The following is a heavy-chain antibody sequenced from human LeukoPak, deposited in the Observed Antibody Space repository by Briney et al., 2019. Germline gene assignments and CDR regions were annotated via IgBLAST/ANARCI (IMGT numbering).Heavy chain of an antibody. CDR1: GFTFRNFW. Sequence: HPGGSLRLSCAASGFTFRNFWMSWVRLAPGRGLEWVANIHPEGNEKYHVESVKGRFTISRDDAKSSLFLQMNGLRAEDTAVYYCARGDAFSGDHWGQGTLVTVSS. CDR3: ARGDAFSGDH. J-gene: IGHJ4*02. CDR2: IHPEGNEK. V-gene: IGHV3-7*04.